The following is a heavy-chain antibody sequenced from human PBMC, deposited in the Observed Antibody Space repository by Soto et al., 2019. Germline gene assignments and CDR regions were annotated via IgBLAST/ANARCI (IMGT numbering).Heavy chain of an antibody. Sequence: QVQLVESGGGVVQPGRSLRLSCAASGFTFSSYGMHWVRQAPGKGLEWVALISYDGSNKYYADSVKGRFTISRDNSKNTLPLQVSRLGAEDTAVYYWAKDRGSSGWFSGYYDAVDVWGQGTTVTVSS. CDR2: ISYDGSNK. J-gene: IGHJ6*02. V-gene: IGHV3-30*18. CDR3: AKDRGSSGWFSGYYDAVDV. CDR1: GFTFSSYG. D-gene: IGHD6-19*01.